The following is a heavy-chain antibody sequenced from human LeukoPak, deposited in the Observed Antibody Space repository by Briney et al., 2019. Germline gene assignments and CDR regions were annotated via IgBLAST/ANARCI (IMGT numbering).Heavy chain of an antibody. CDR3: ARDLYSSRTNDAFVI. CDR1: GDSISNYY. Sequence: SETLSLTCTVSGDSISNYYWSWIRQPPGKRLEWIGYISYSGSTNHNPSLKSRVTISVDTSKNQFSLKLSSVTAADTAVYYCARDLYSSRTNDAFVIWGQGTMVTVSS. D-gene: IGHD6-13*01. CDR2: ISYSGST. J-gene: IGHJ3*02. V-gene: IGHV4-59*12.